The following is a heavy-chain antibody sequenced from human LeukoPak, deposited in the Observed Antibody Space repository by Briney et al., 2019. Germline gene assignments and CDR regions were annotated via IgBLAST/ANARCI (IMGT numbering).Heavy chain of an antibody. D-gene: IGHD3/OR15-3a*01. CDR2: IKEDGSEK. CDR3: ARRDAIGLGPYYYYYYMDV. V-gene: IGHV3-7*01. J-gene: IGHJ6*03. Sequence: GGSLRLSCAASGFTFSTYWMSWVRQAPGKGLEWVANIKEDGSEKYYVDSVKGRFTISRDNAKSSLYLQMNSLRVDDTAVYYCARRDAIGLGPYYYYYYMDVWGKGTTVTVSS. CDR1: GFTFSTYW.